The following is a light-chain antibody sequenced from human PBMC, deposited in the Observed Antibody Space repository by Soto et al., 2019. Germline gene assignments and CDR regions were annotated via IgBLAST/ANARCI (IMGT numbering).Light chain of an antibody. CDR1: QSISSW. Sequence: DIQMTQSPPTLSASVGDRVTITCRASQSISSWLAWFQQKPGKAPKLLIYDASNLQSGVPSRLSGSGSGTEFTLTISSLQPDDFATYYCQQYNSYSVTFGQGTKVDIK. J-gene: IGKJ1*01. CDR3: QQYNSYSVT. CDR2: DAS. V-gene: IGKV1-5*01.